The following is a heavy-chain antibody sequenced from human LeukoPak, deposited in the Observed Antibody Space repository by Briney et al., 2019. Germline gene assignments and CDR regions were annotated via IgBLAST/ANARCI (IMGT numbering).Heavy chain of an antibody. J-gene: IGHJ4*02. CDR2: IGPSDSYT. V-gene: IGHV5-10-1*01. D-gene: IGHD2-15*01. Sequence: GESLKISCKGSGYSFTSYWISWVRQMPGKGLEWMGRIGPSDSYTNYSPSFQGHVTISADKSISTAYLQWSSLKASDTAMYYCARHAMDCSGGSCYFVYFDYWGQGTLVTVSS. CDR1: GYSFTSYW. CDR3: ARHAMDCSGGSCYFVYFDY.